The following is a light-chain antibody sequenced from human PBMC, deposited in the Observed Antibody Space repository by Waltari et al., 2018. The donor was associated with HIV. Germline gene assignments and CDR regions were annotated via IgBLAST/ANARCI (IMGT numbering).Light chain of an antibody. J-gene: IGKJ3*01. CDR3: QQYGTSPLT. V-gene: IGKV3-20*01. CDR1: HSVSSF. CDR2: GAS. Sequence: EIVLTQSPGTLSLSPGDSATLSCRASHSVSSFLAWYQHKPGQSPRLLIYGASSRAAGIPDRFSGTGSGTDFTLTINSLEPEDFAVYYCQQYGTSPLTFGPGTKVDIK.